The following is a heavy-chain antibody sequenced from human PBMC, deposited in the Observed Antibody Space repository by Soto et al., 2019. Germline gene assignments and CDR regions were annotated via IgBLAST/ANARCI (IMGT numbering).Heavy chain of an antibody. CDR2: ISGRGGST. V-gene: IGHV3-23*01. J-gene: IGHJ4*02. CDR3: ANDSRIQLGIGY. CDR1: GFTFSSYA. Sequence: GGSLRLSCAASGFTFSSYAISWDRQAPGKGLEWVSAISGRGGSTYYADSVKVRFTISRDNSKNTLYMQMNSLRAEDTAVYSCANDSRIQLGIGYWGQGTLVTVSS. D-gene: IGHD1-1*01.